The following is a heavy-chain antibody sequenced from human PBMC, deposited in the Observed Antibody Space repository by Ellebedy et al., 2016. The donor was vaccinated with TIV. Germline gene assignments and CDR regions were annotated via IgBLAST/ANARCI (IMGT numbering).Heavy chain of an antibody. D-gene: IGHD6-13*01. CDR3: ARLKPGIAAAGS. V-gene: IGHV4-34*01. CDR1: GGSFSGYY. CDR2: INHSGST. Sequence: MPSETLSLTCAVYGGSFSGYYWSWIRQPPGKGLEWIGEINHSGSTNYNPSLKRRVTVSVDTSKNQFSLKLSSVTAADTAVYYCARLKPGIAAAGSWGQGTLVTVSS. J-gene: IGHJ4*02.